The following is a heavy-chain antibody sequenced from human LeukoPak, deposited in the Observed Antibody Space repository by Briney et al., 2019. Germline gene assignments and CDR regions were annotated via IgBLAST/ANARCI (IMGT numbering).Heavy chain of an antibody. J-gene: IGHJ3*02. Sequence: GGSLRLSCAASGFTFSSYAMSWVRQAPGKGLEWVSAISGSGGSTYYADSVKGRFTISRDNSKNTLYLQMNSLRAEDTAVYYCAKDYPDSSGWYGPHDAFDIWGQGTMVTVSS. CDR2: ISGSGGST. CDR1: GFTFSSYA. D-gene: IGHD6-19*01. CDR3: AKDYPDSSGWYGPHDAFDI. V-gene: IGHV3-23*01.